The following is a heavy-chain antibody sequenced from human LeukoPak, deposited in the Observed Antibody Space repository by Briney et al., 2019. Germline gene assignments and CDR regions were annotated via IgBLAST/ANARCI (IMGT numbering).Heavy chain of an antibody. CDR2: INHSGST. CDR1: GFTFSSRDW. J-gene: IGHJ4*02. CDR3: ARGLNDSWTGENY. V-gene: IGHV4-4*02. Sequence: GSLRLSCVASGFTFSSRDWMTWVRQAPGKGLEWIGEINHSGSTNYNPSLKSRVTISLDTSKSQFSLKVRYVTAADTAVYYCARGLNDSWTGENYWGRGTLVTVSS. D-gene: IGHD3-3*01.